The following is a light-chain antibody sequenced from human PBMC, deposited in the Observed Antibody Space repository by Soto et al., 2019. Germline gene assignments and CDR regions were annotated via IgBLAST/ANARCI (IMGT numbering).Light chain of an antibody. Sequence: EIVMTQSPLSLPVTPGEPASISCRSSQSLLQSNGNNQLGWVLQKPGQSPQLLLYLGSSRASGVPDRFSGSGSGTDFILKISRVEPEDVGVYYCMQVLQTPPTFGGGTKVEIK. CDR1: QSLLQSNGNNQ. J-gene: IGKJ4*01. CDR2: LGS. V-gene: IGKV2-28*01. CDR3: MQVLQTPPT.